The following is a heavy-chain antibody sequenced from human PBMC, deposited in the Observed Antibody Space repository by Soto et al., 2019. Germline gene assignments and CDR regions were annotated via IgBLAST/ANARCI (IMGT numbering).Heavy chain of an antibody. J-gene: IGHJ5*02. CDR1: GYTFTSYG. Sequence: QVQLVQSGAEVKKPGASVKVSCKASGYTFTSYGISWVRQAPGQGLEWMGWISAYNGNTNYAQKLQGRVTMTTDTSTSTAYMELRSLRSDDTAVYYCAIFSDRYNWNYFWFDPWGQGTLVTVSS. D-gene: IGHD1-7*01. CDR3: AIFSDRYNWNYFWFDP. CDR2: ISAYNGNT. V-gene: IGHV1-18*01.